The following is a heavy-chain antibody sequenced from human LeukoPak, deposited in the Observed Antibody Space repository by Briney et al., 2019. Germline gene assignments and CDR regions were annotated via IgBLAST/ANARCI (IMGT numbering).Heavy chain of an antibody. CDR1: GGSVASISSGGYY. J-gene: IGHJ5*02. Sequence: SQTLSLTCTVSGGSVASISSGGYYWSWIRQSPGKGLEWIGDIYYSGSTNYNPSLKSRLTISVDASKNQFSLKLTSVTAADTAVYYCAKSVGSWFDPWGQGTLVSVSS. CDR3: AKSVGSWFDP. V-gene: IGHV4-31*03. CDR2: IYYSGST. D-gene: IGHD1-26*01.